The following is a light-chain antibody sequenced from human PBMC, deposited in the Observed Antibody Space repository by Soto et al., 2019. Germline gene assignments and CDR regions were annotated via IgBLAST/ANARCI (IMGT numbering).Light chain of an antibody. Sequence: EIVLTQSPGTLSLSPGERTTLYCRASKSSSSNRFAWFQEKPGQAPSLLIYGVSSRATGIPDRFSGSGSGTDFTLTISRLEPEDFGVYYCQQYDRSPITFGPGTKVDIK. J-gene: IGKJ3*01. V-gene: IGKV3-20*01. CDR1: KSSSSNR. CDR3: QQYDRSPIT. CDR2: GVS.